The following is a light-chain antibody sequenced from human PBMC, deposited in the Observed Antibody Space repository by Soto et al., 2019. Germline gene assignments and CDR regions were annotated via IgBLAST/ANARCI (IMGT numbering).Light chain of an antibody. CDR2: DVS. CDR3: SSYTSTSTVI. CDR1: RTDVDGYDY. V-gene: IGLV2-14*01. Sequence: QSVLTQPASVSGSPGQSIAISCTGVRTDVDGYDYVSWYQQHPDKAPKLMIYDVSNRPSGVSYRFSGSKSGNTASLTISGLQAEDEADYYCSSYTSTSTVIFGGGTKVTVL. J-gene: IGLJ2*01.